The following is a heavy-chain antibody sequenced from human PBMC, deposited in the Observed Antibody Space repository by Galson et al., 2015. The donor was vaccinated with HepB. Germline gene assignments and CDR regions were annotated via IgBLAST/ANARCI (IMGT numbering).Heavy chain of an antibody. CDR3: ARGGYCSSTSCYKSWYFDL. J-gene: IGHJ2*01. V-gene: IGHV1-69*13. Sequence: SVKVSCKASGGTFSSYAISWVRQAPGQGLEWMGGIIPIFGTANYAQKFQGRVTITADESTSTAYMELSSLRSEDTAVYYCARGGYCSSTSCYKSWYFDLWGRGTLVTVSS. CDR1: GGTFSSYA. D-gene: IGHD2-2*02. CDR2: IIPIFGTA.